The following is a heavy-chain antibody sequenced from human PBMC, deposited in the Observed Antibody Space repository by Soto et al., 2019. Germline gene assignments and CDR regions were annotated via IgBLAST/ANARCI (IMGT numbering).Heavy chain of an antibody. CDR2: VFFSGST. D-gene: IGHD4-17*01. V-gene: IGHV4-31*03. J-gene: IGHJ4*02. CDR1: GRSITTDGYY. CDR3: AGQPSYGDPVDY. Sequence: SETLSLTCSVSGRSITTDGYYWSWVRQHPGKALEWIWFVFFSGSTYYNPSLKSRVAMSLDRSKNQFSLELTSLTAADTGVYYCAGQPSYGDPVDYWGRGTLVTVSS.